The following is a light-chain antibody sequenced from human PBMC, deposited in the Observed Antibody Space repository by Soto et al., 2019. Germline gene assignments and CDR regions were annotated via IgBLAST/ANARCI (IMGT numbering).Light chain of an antibody. Sequence: QSVLTQPASVSGSPGQSITISCTGTSSDVGSYNYVSWYQQHPGKAPKLMIYEVSNRPSGVSNHFSGSKSGNTASLSISGLLAEDETDYYCSAVTRSNTYGFGTGTKVTVL. J-gene: IGLJ1*01. CDR2: EVS. V-gene: IGLV2-14*01. CDR1: SSDVGSYNY. CDR3: SAVTRSNTYG.